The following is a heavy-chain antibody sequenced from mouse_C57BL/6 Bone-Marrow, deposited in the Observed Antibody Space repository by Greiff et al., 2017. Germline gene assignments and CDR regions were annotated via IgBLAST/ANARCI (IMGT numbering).Heavy chain of an antibody. D-gene: IGHD1-1*01. CDR1: GYTFTSYG. CDR3: ARQYYGSHDY. J-gene: IGHJ2*01. Sequence: QVHVKQSGAELARPGASVKLSCKASGYTFTSYGISWVKQRTGQGLEWIGEIYPRSGNTYYNEKFKGKATLTADKSSSTACMELRSLTSEDSAVYFCARQYYGSHDYWGQGTTLTVSS. V-gene: IGHV1-81*01. CDR2: IYPRSGNT.